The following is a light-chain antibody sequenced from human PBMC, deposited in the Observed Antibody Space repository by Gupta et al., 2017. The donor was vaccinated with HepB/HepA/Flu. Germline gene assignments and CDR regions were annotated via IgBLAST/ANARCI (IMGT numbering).Light chain of an antibody. Sequence: DIQMTQSPSTLSASVGDRVTITCRASQSISSWLAWYQQKPGKAPKLLIYKASSLESGVPSRFSGSGSGKEFNLTISSLQPDDFATYYGQQYNSYPVTCGGGTKVEIK. CDR1: QSISSW. CDR2: KAS. J-gene: IGKJ4*01. CDR3: QQYNSYPVT. V-gene: IGKV1-5*03.